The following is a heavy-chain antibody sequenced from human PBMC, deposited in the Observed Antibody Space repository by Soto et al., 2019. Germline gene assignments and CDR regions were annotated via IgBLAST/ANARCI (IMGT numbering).Heavy chain of an antibody. D-gene: IGHD4-17*01. CDR1: GFTFSSYA. V-gene: IGHV3-30-3*01. Sequence: QVPLVESGGGVVQPGRSLRLSCAASGFTFSSYAMHWVRQAPGKGLEWVAVISYDGSNKYYADSVKGRFTISRDNSKNTLYLQMNSLRAEDTAVYYCAREMRNGDYGEFDYWGQGTLVTVSS. J-gene: IGHJ4*02. CDR2: ISYDGSNK. CDR3: AREMRNGDYGEFDY.